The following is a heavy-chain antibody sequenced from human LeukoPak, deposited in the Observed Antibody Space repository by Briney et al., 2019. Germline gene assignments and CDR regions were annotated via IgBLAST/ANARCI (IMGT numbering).Heavy chain of an antibody. V-gene: IGHV3-30*04. CDR2: ISYDGSNK. J-gene: IGHJ6*02. Sequence: GRSLRLSCAAFGFTFSSYAMHWVRQAPGKGLEWVAVISYDGSNKYYADSVKGRFTISRDNSKNTLYLQMNSLRAEDTAVYYCAKGAPVAAAWDVWGQGTTVTVSS. CDR3: AKGAPVAAAWDV. CDR1: GFTFSSYA. D-gene: IGHD2-2*01.